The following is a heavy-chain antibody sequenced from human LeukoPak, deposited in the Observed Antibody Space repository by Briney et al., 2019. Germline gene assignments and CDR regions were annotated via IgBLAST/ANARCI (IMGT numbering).Heavy chain of an antibody. CDR2: IKTKTDGGTT. D-gene: IGHD4-23*01. V-gene: IGHV3-15*01. CDR1: GLTFSSYS. Sequence: GGSLRLSCAASGLTFSSYSMNWVRQAPGKGLEWVGRIKTKTDGGTTDYAAPVKGRFTISRDDSKNTLFLQMYSLKTEDTAMYYCATAVGGNFEYWGQGTLVTVSS. J-gene: IGHJ4*02. CDR3: ATAVGGNFEY.